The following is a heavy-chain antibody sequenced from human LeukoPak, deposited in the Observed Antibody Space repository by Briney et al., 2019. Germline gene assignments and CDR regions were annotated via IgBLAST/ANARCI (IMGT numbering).Heavy chain of an antibody. CDR3: ARDPRTKYCSGGSCYSFYFDY. CDR2: INPSGGST. V-gene: IGHV1-46*01. Sequence: ASAKVSCKASGYTFTSYYMHWVRQAPGQGLEWMGIINPSGGSTSYAQKFQGRVTVTRDTSTSTVYMELSSLRSEDTAVYYCARDPRTKYCSGGSCYSFYFDYWGQGTPVTVSS. J-gene: IGHJ4*02. D-gene: IGHD2-15*01. CDR1: GYTFTSYY.